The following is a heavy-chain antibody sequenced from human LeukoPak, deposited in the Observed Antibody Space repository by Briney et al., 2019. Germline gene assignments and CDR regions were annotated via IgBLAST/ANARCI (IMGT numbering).Heavy chain of an antibody. CDR2: IYSGGST. J-gene: IGHJ4*02. CDR1: GFTVSSNY. CDR3: ARDGRRAAAAIFDY. V-gene: IGHV3-66*01. Sequence: GGSLRLSCAASGFTVSSNYMSCVRQAPGKGLEWVSVIYSGGSTYYADSVKGRFTISRDNSKTTLYLQMNSLRAEDTAVYYCARDGRRAAAAIFDYWGQGTLVTVSS. D-gene: IGHD2-2*01.